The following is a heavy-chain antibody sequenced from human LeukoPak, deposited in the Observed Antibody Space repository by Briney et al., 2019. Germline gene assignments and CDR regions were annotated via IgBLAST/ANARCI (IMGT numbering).Heavy chain of an antibody. CDR3: GIVDNRCGTNSCDGGWFDP. Sequence: PSETLSLTCAVYGGSFSGYYWSWIRQSPGKGLEWIGEINHYGSTNYNPSLKSRVTLSVDTSKNQYSLRLRSVTAADTAVYFCGIVDNRCGTNSCDGGWFDPWGQGALVTVSS. CDR1: GGSFSGYY. D-gene: IGHD2-2*01. V-gene: IGHV4-34*01. CDR2: INHYGST. J-gene: IGHJ5*02.